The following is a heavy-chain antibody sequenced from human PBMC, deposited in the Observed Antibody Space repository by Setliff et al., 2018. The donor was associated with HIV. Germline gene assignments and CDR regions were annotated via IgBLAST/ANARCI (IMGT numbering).Heavy chain of an antibody. CDR3: ARAFYGISAGYYYFDV. J-gene: IGHJ4*02. Sequence: PSETLSLTCTVSGGSISSTSHYWTWIRQPAEKGLEWLGRIFTSGSASYNPSLESRVTFSVDTSKNQFALKLTSVTAADTAVYYCARAFYGISAGYYYFDVWGQGALVTSPQ. CDR2: IFTSGSA. D-gene: IGHD3-9*01. CDR1: GGSISSTSHY. V-gene: IGHV4-61*02.